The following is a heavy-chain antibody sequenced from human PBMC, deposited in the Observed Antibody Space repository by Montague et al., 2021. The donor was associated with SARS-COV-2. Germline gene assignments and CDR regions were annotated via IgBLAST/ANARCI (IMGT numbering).Heavy chain of an antibody. CDR1: GGSTSSDY. CDR3: AREDRWNWFDP. Sequence: SETLSLTCSVSGGSTSSDYWSWIRQSPGKGLEWIGYIYYRGATNYNPSLKSRVTFSIDTSKNQSSLKLISVTAADTAVYFCAREDRWNWFDPWGQGVLVTVSS. V-gene: IGHV4-59*01. D-gene: IGHD5-24*01. CDR2: IYYRGAT. J-gene: IGHJ5*02.